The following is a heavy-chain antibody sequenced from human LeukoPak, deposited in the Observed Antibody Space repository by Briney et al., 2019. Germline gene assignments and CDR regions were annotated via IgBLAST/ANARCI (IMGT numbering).Heavy chain of an antibody. D-gene: IGHD3-3*01. CDR3: ARTRVGSGYYERYYFDY. Sequence: SQTLSLTCTVSGGSISSYYWSWIRQPPGKGLEWIGYIYYSGSTNYNPSLKSRVTISVDTSKNQFSLKLSSVTAADTAVYYCARTRVGSGYYERYYFDYWGQGTLVTVSS. J-gene: IGHJ4*02. CDR1: GGSISSYY. V-gene: IGHV4-59*08. CDR2: IYYSGST.